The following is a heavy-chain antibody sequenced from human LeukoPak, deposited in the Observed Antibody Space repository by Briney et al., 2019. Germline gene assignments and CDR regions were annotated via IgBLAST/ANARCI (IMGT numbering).Heavy chain of an antibody. D-gene: IGHD3-3*01. V-gene: IGHV4-59*01. J-gene: IGHJ4*02. CDR1: GGSISSYY. Sequence: SETLSLTCTVSGGSISSYYWSWIRQPPGKGLEWIGYIYYSGSTNYNPSLKSRVTISVDTSKNQFSLKLSSVTAADTAVYYCVREEPIFDIFDYWGQGTLVTVSS. CDR3: VREEPIFDIFDY. CDR2: IYYSGST.